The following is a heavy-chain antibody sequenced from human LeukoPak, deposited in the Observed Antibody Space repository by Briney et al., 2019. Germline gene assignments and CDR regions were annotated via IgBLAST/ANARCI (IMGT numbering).Heavy chain of an antibody. J-gene: IGHJ5*01. D-gene: IGHD6-13*01. CDR1: GGTFSSYA. CDR3: ARGVLIAAAGTGWFDP. V-gene: IGHV1-69*13. Sequence: SVKVSCTASGGTFSSYAISWVRQAPGQGLEWMGGIIPIFGTANYAQKFQGRVTITADESTSTAYMELSSLRSEDTAVYYCARGVLIAAAGTGWFDPWGQGTLVTVSS. CDR2: IIPIFGTA.